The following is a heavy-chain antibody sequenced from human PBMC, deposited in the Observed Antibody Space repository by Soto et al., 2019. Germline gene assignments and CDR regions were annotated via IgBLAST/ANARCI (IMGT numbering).Heavy chain of an antibody. CDR1: RGSITSHHYY. CDR2: IYSGGNT. Sequence: QLQVQESGPGQVKPSQTLSLTCTVSRGSITSHHYYWGWIRQPPGKGLEWIGSIYSGGNTYYNPSLRSRLTIFVDTAKNLISLKLNSVTAADSAIYYCGSGPSTTWIDNWGLGTQVSVSS. CDR3: GSGPSTTWIDN. J-gene: IGHJ4*02. D-gene: IGHD2-2*01. V-gene: IGHV4-39*01.